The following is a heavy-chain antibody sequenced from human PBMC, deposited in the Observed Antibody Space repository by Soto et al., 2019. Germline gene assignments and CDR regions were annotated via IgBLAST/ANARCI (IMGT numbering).Heavy chain of an antibody. CDR2: IVVGSGNT. J-gene: IGHJ6*02. CDR3: AAMYCISTSCQLYGMDV. V-gene: IGHV1-58*01. Sequence: QMQLVQSGPEVKKPGTSVKVSCKASGFTFTSSAVQWVRQARGQRLEWIGWIVVGSGNTNYAQKFRERVTITRDMATSTAYMELSSLRSEDTAVYYCAAMYCISTSCQLYGMDVWGQGTTVTVSS. CDR1: GFTFTSSA. D-gene: IGHD2-2*01.